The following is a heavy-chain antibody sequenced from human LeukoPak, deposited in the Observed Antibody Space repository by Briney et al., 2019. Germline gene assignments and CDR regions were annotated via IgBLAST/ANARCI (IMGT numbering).Heavy chain of an antibody. CDR3: SNGIYDKSY. J-gene: IGHJ4*02. Sequence: GGSLRLSCAASGFTFSSYGMHWVRQAPGKGLEWVANIKQDGSEAVYVDSVRGRFTISGDNAKNSLYLQMNSLRVEDTAMYYCSNGIYDKSYWGQGTLVTVSS. CDR2: IKQDGSEA. D-gene: IGHD2-8*01. CDR1: GFTFSSYG. V-gene: IGHV3-7*01.